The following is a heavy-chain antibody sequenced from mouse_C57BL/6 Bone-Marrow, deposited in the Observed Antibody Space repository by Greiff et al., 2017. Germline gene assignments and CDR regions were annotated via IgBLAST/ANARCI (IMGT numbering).Heavy chain of an antibody. CDR1: GYTFTDYY. CDR2: IFPGSGST. D-gene: IGHD1-1*01. J-gene: IGHJ4*01. CDR3: AREEPYGSRRGYAMDY. V-gene: IGHV1-75*01. Sequence: QVQLQQSGPELVKPGASVKISCKASGYTFTDYYINWVKQRPGQGLEWIGWIFPGSGSTYYTEKFKGKATLTVDKSSSTAYMLLSSLTSEDSAVYFCAREEPYGSRRGYAMDYWGQGTSVTVSS.